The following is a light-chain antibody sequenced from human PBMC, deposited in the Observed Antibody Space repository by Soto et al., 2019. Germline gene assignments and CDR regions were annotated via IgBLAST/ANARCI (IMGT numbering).Light chain of an antibody. CDR1: QSVTSSY. CDR2: GAS. J-gene: IGKJ4*01. Sequence: EIVLTQSPGTLSLSPGEIATLSCRASQSVTSSYLAWYQQKPGQDPRLLIYGASSRDTGIPDRFSGSGSGTDFTLTISRLEPEDFAVYYCHQHSSSPLTFGGGTKVEIK. V-gene: IGKV3-20*01. CDR3: HQHSSSPLT.